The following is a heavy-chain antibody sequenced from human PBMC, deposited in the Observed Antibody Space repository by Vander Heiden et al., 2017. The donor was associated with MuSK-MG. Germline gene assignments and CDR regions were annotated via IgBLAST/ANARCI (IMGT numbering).Heavy chain of an antibody. Sequence: QVQLQQWGAGLLKPSETLSLTCAVYGGSFSGYYWSWIRQPPGKGLEWIGEINHSGSTNYNPSLKSRVTISVDTSKNQFSLKLSSVTAADTAVYYCARGLSITMVRGVMEGDYVDVWGKGTTVTVSS. CDR3: ARGLSITMVRGVMEGDYVDV. J-gene: IGHJ6*03. CDR1: GGSFSGYY. V-gene: IGHV4-34*01. D-gene: IGHD3-10*01. CDR2: INHSGST.